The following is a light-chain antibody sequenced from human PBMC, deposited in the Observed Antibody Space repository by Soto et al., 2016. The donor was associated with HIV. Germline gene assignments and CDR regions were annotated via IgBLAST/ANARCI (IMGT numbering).Light chain of an antibody. Sequence: SYVLTQPPSVSVAPGKTARITCGGMNIGSKVVHWYQLKPGQAPILVVFDDANRPSAIPERFSGANSGSTATLTISRVEAGDEADYYCQVWDSSSDHVVFGGGTKLTVL. J-gene: IGLJ2*01. V-gene: IGLV3-21*03. CDR2: DDA. CDR1: NIGSKV. CDR3: QVWDSSSDHVV.